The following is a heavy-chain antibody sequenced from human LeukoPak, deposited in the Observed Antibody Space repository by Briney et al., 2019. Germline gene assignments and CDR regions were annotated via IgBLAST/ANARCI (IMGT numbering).Heavy chain of an antibody. CDR2: INWNGGST. J-gene: IGHJ5*02. CDR1: GFTFDDYG. D-gene: IGHD2-15*01. Sequence: GGSLRLSCAASGFTFDDYGMSWVRQAPGKGLEWASGINWNGGSTGYADSVKGRFTISRDNAKNSLYLQMNSLRAEDTALYYCAKDGSGGGWKWFDPWGQGTLVTVSS. CDR3: AKDGSGGGWKWFDP. V-gene: IGHV3-20*04.